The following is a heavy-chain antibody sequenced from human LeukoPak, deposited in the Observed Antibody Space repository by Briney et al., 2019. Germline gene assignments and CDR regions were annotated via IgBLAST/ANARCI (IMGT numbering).Heavy chain of an antibody. V-gene: IGHV1-8*01. CDR2: MNPNSGNT. CDR1: GYTFTSYD. D-gene: IGHD4-23*01. Sequence: GASVKVSCKASGYTFTSYDINWVRQATGQGLEWMGWMNPNSGNTGYAQKFQGRVTMTRNTSISTAYMELSSLGSEDTAVYYCARVGGTVVRNDGAFDIWGQGTMVTVSS. J-gene: IGHJ3*02. CDR3: ARVGGTVVRNDGAFDI.